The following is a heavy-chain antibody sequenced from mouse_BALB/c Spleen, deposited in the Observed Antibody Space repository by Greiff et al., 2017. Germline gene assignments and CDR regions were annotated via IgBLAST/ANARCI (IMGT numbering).Heavy chain of an antibody. Sequence: QVQLQQPGAELVKPGASVKLSCKASGYTFTSYWMHWVKQRPGQGLEWIGEINPSNGRTNYNEKFKSKATLTVDESSSTAYMQLSSLTSEDSAVYYCARGGGYYPYYYAMDYWGQGTSVTVSS. CDR2: INPSNGRT. CDR3: ARGGGYYPYYYAMDY. J-gene: IGHJ4*01. V-gene: IGHV1S81*02. CDR1: GYTFTSYW. D-gene: IGHD2-3*01.